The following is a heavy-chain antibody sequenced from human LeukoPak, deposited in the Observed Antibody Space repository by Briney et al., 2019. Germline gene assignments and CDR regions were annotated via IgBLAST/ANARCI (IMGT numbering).Heavy chain of an antibody. CDR3: ARLSLLLWFGELRYNWFDP. D-gene: IGHD3-10*01. CDR1: GDSISSTSYY. V-gene: IGHV4-39*01. J-gene: IGHJ5*02. CDR2: IYYTGST. Sequence: QPSETLSLTCTVSGDSISSTSYYWGWIRQPPGKRMEWIGSIYYTGSTSYNPSLKSRVTMSIDTSKNQFSLKLSSVTAADTAVYYCARLSLLLWFGELRYNWFDPWGQGTLVTVSS.